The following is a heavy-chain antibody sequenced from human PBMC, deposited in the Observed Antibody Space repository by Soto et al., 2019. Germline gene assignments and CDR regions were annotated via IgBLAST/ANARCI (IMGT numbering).Heavy chain of an antibody. CDR3: ATLPPRIVVTVLPIPT. CDR2: VYHSGST. J-gene: IGHJ5*02. D-gene: IGHD2-21*01. CDR1: GDSISSTHW. Sequence: QVYLHQSGPGLVKPSGTLSLTCAVSGDSISSTHWWTWVRQTPGKGLEWIVEVYHSGSTSYNPSLKSRVTISVDKSNNQFSLKLTSVTAADTAVYYCATLPPRIVVTVLPIPTWGQGTLVSVSS. V-gene: IGHV4-4*02.